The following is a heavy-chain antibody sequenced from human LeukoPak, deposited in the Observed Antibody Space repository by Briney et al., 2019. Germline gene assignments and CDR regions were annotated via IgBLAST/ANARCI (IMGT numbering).Heavy chain of an antibody. Sequence: GGSWRPSCPASGSTFGSNAMGWARKLQGKGLEWASAISGSGGSTYYADSVKGRFTISRDNSKNTLYLQMHSLRAEDTAVYYCAKLGGQEIYNYYVGVWGKGTTVAVSS. V-gene: IGHV3-23*01. D-gene: IGHD3-16*01. CDR2: ISGSGGST. CDR1: GSTFGSNA. CDR3: AKLGGQEIYNYYVGV. J-gene: IGHJ6*03.